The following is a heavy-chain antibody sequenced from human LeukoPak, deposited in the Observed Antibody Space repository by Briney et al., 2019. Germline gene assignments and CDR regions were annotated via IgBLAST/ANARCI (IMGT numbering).Heavy chain of an antibody. CDR1: GCTFSSYA. J-gene: IGHJ5*02. V-gene: IGHV1-69*13. D-gene: IGHD3-10*01. CDR3: ARVWSKYYYGSGGSFDP. Sequence: ASVKVSCKASGCTFSSYAISWVRQAPGQGLEWMGGIIPIFGTANYAQKFQGRVTITADESTSTAYMELSSLRSEDTAVYYCARVWSKYYYGSGGSFDPWGQGTLVTVSS. CDR2: IIPIFGTA.